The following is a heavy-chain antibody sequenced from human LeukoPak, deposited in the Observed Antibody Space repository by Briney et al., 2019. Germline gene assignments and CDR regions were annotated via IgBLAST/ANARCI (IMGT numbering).Heavy chain of an antibody. Sequence: GASVKVSCKASGYTFTSYGISWLRQAPGQGLEWMGWISAYNGNTNYAQKLQGRVTMTTDTSTSTAYMELRSLRSDETAVYYCARVASSWYSAAFDIWGQGTVVTVSS. D-gene: IGHD6-13*01. J-gene: IGHJ3*02. CDR1: GYTFTSYG. CDR3: ARVASSWYSAAFDI. V-gene: IGHV1-18*01. CDR2: ISAYNGNT.